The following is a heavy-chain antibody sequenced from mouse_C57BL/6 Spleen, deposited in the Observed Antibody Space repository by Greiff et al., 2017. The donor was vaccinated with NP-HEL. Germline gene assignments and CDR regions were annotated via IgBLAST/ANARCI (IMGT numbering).Heavy chain of an antibody. CDR1: GFTFSSYA. D-gene: IGHD2-4*01. CDR3: ARKDYDWDY. J-gene: IGHJ4*01. Sequence: EVKLEESGGGLVKPGGSLKLSCAASGFTFSSYAMSWVRQTPEKRLEWVATISDGGSYTYYPDNVKGRFTISRDNAKNNLYLQMSHLKSEDTAMYYCARKDYDWDYWGQGTSVTVSS. CDR2: ISDGGSYT. V-gene: IGHV5-4*03.